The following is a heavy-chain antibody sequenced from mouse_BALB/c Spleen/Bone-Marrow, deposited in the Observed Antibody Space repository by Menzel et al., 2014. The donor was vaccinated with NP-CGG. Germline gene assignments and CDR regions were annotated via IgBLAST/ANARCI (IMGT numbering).Heavy chain of an antibody. J-gene: IGHJ4*01. CDR1: GFNIKDFY. V-gene: IGHV14-4*02. CDR3: NADTRAMDY. CDR2: IDPENGDT. Sequence: EVQLQQSGAELVRSGASVKLSCIGSGFNIKDFYMHWVKQRPEQGLEWIGWIDPENGDTEYAPKFQGKATLTADTSSNTAYLQLNSLTSEDTAVYYCNADTRAMDYWGQGTSVAVSS.